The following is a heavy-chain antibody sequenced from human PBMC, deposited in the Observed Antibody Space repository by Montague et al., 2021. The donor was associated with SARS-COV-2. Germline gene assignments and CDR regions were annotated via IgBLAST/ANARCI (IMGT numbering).Heavy chain of an antibody. CDR3: ARHPRQQISIIGVVWEGNWFDP. V-gene: IGHV4-34*01. D-gene: IGHD3-3*01. CDR2: ITHSGST. CDR1: TDSFSGYY. Sequence: SETLSLTCAVYTDSFSGYYWSWIRQSPGKGLEWIGEITHSGSTNHNPSLQSRVTISVDTSKNQFSLKLSSVTAADPAVYSCARHPRQQISIIGVVWEGNWFDPWGQGTLVTVSS. J-gene: IGHJ5*02.